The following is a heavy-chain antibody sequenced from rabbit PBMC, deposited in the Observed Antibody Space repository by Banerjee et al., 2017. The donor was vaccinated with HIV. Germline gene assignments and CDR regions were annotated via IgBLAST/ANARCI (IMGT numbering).Heavy chain of an antibody. CDR1: GFSFSNKYV. D-gene: IGHD2-1*01. J-gene: IGHJ3*01. V-gene: IGHV1S45*01. CDR3: AREDFSYDDYGDYDL. Sequence: QEQLVESGGGLVKPEGSLTLSCTASGFSFSNKYVMCWVRQAPGKGLEWIACIGSGSGNTGYATWAKGRFTISKTSSTTVTLQMTSLTAADTATYFCAREDFSYDDYGDYDLWGQGTLVTVS. CDR2: IGSGSGNT.